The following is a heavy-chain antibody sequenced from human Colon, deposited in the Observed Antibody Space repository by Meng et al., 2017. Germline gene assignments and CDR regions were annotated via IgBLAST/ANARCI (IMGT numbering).Heavy chain of an antibody. Sequence: SLKISCAGSGSQFEAYAMHWVRQVPGKGLEWVAGISFSSGNIDYADSVKGRFTISRDNAQNSLFLQMNSLRSEDTALYYCARERRGYSYGWGKDYWGQGTLVTVSS. V-gene: IGHV3-9*01. CDR2: ISFSSGNI. CDR3: ARERRGYSYGWGKDY. CDR1: GSQFEAYA. J-gene: IGHJ4*02. D-gene: IGHD5-18*01.